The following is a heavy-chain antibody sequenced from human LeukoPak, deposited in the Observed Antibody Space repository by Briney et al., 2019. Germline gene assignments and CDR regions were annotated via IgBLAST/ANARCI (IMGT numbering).Heavy chain of an antibody. D-gene: IGHD2-2*01. J-gene: IGHJ4*02. CDR3: ARVYCSSTSCRVGYYFDY. Sequence: GGSLRLSCAASGFTFSSDSMNWVRQAPGKRLEWVSSISSSSSYIYYADSVKGRFTISRDNAKNSLYLQMNSLRAEDTAVYYCARVYCSSTSCRVGYYFDYWGQGTLVTVSS. CDR2: ISSSSSYI. V-gene: IGHV3-21*01. CDR1: GFTFSSDS.